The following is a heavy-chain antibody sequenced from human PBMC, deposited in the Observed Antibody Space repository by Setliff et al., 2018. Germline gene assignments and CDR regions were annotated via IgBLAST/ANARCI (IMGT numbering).Heavy chain of an antibody. CDR2: IDYSGST. V-gene: IGHV4-38-2*01. CDR3: ASVARVVLSRNAFDI. CDR1: GYAISSGHH. Sequence: PSEPLSLTXAXSGYAISSGHHWXXXXXXPGKGLEWIGYIDYSGSTTXXXSLXSRVTISVDTSKNQFSLKLSSVTAADTAVYYCASVARVVLSRNAFDIWGQGTMVTVSS. J-gene: IGHJ3*02. D-gene: IGHD2-2*01.